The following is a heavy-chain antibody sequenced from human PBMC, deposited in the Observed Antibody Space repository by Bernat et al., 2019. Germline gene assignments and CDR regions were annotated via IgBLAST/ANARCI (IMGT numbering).Heavy chain of an antibody. D-gene: IGHD4-17*01. J-gene: IGHJ6*02. CDR3: ATGSAGYYYYGMDV. CDR1: GFTFSSYA. Sequence: EVQLLESGGGLVQPGGSLRLSCAASGFTFSSYAMSWVRQAPGKGLEWVSAIRGSGGSTYYADSVKGRFTISRDNSKNTLYLQMNSLRAEDTAVYYCATGSAGYYYYGMDVWGQGTTVTVSS. V-gene: IGHV3-23*01. CDR2: IRGSGGST.